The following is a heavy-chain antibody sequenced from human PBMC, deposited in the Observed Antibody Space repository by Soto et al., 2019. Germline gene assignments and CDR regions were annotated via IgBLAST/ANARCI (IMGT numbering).Heavy chain of an antibody. V-gene: IGHV3-30*02. J-gene: IGHJ4*02. Sequence: PGGSLRLSCVASGFNLNDFGIHWVRQAPGKGLEWVSHIRYDGNRKNYVDSVKGRFTISRDSSKNTIYLQMNSLRVEDTAVYYCAKENTPPYFDYWGQGALVTVSS. D-gene: IGHD2-15*01. CDR1: GFNLNDFG. CDR2: IRYDGNRK. CDR3: AKENTPPYFDY.